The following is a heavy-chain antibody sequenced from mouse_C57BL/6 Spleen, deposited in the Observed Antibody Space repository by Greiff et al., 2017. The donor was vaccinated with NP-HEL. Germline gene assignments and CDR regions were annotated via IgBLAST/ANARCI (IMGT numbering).Heavy chain of an antibody. CDR2: IHPNSGST. CDR3: ARSGDYDWYFDV. J-gene: IGHJ1*03. D-gene: IGHD2-4*01. CDR1: GYTFTRYW. Sequence: VQLQQPGAELVKPGASVKLSCKASGYTFTRYWMHWVKQRPGQGLEWIGMIHPNSGSTNYNEKFKSKATLTVDKSSSTAYMQLSSLTSEDSAVYYCARSGDYDWYFDVWGTGTTVTVSS. V-gene: IGHV1-64*01.